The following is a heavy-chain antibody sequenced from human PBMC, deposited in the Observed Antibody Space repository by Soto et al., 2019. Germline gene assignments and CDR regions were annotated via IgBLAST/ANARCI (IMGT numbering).Heavy chain of an antibody. D-gene: IGHD2-2*01. V-gene: IGHV1-69*05. CDR2: IIPIFGTA. J-gene: IGHJ4*02. Sequence: GASVKVSCKASGGTFSSCAISWVRQAPGQGLEWMGGIIPIFGTANYAQKLQGRVTITRDTSTSTVYMELSSLRSEDMAVYYCANDIIVIPGAKGLDYWGQGALVTVSA. CDR1: GGTFSSCA. CDR3: ANDIIVIPGAKGLDY.